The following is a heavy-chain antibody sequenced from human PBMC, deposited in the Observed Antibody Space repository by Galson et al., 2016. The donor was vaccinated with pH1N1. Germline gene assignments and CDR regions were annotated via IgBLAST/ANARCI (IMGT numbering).Heavy chain of an antibody. CDR1: GGSISGYF. CDR2: IQISGVT. V-gene: IGHV4-4*07. CDR3: ATSAAGTSDYYYGLDV. J-gene: IGHJ6*02. D-gene: IGHD6-13*01. Sequence: SETLSLTCTVSGGSISGYFWSWVRQPAGKGLEWIGRIQISGVTNYNPSLKSRVAMSVDTSNNQFSLMLSSVTAADTAVYYCATSAAGTSDYYYGLDVWGQGTSVTVSS.